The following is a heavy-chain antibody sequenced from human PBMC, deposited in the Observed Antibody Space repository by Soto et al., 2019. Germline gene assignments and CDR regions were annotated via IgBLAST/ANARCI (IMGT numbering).Heavy chain of an antibody. CDR1: GGSISSYY. D-gene: IGHD2-2*01. J-gene: IGHJ3*02. CDR3: ARGRGGWFINQLLNAFDI. Sequence: SETLSLTCTVSGGSISSYYWSWIRQPPGKGLEWIGYIYYSGSTNYNPSLKSRVTISVDTSKNQFSLNLSSVTAADTAVYYCARGRGGWFINQLLNAFDIWGQGTMVTVSS. V-gene: IGHV4-59*01. CDR2: IYYSGST.